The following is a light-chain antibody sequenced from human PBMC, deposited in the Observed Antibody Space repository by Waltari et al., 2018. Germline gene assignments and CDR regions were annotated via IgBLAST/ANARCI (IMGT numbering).Light chain of an antibody. Sequence: VLTQSPATLSLSPGERATLPCRASQSVYNFLAWYQQKPGQAPRLLIYGASQRATGIPARFSGSGSGTDFTLTISSLEPEDVAVYYCQQRANWPPLTFGGGTKVEIK. CDR2: GAS. V-gene: IGKV3-11*01. CDR3: QQRANWPPLT. CDR1: QSVYNF. J-gene: IGKJ4*01.